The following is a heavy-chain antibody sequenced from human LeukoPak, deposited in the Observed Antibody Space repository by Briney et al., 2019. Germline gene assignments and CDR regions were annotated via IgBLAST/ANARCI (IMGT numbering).Heavy chain of an antibody. V-gene: IGHV3-30-3*01. CDR1: GFTFSSYA. CDR2: ISYDGSNK. D-gene: IGHD6-19*01. Sequence: GRSLRLSCAASGFTFSSYAIHWVRQAPGKGLEWVAVISYDGSNKYYADSVKGRFTISRDNSKNTLYLQMNSLRAEDTAVYYCARTPRIAVAATDYWGQGTLVTVSS. CDR3: ARTPRIAVAATDY. J-gene: IGHJ4*02.